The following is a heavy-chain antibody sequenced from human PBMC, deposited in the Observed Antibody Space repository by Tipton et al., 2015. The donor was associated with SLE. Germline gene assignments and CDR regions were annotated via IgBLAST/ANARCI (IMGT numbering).Heavy chain of an antibody. J-gene: IGHJ4*02. V-gene: IGHV3-30*02. CDR3: ARRINLDY. Sequence: QVQLVQSGGVVQPGGSLRLSCAASGFTFSDYGMHWVRQAPGKGLEWVAFIRYDGSNKYYADSVKGRFTISRDNSKNTLYMQMNSLRAEDTAVYYCARRINLDYWGQGTLVTVSS. CDR1: GFTFSDYG. CDR2: IRYDGSNK. D-gene: IGHD3-16*01.